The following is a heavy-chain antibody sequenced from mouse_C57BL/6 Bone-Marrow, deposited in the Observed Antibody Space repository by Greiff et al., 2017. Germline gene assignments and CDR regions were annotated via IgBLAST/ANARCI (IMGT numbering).Heavy chain of an antibody. CDR3: AREVDAMDD. D-gene: IGHD1-1*01. J-gene: IGHJ4*01. V-gene: IGHV1-61*01. CDR1: GYTFTSYW. Sequence: QVQLQQPGAELVRPGSSVKLSCKASGYTFTSYWMDWVKQRPGQGLEWIGNIYPSDSETHYNQKFKDKATLTVDKSSSTAYMQLISLTAEDSAVYYCAREVDAMDDWGQGTSVTVSS. CDR2: IYPSDSET.